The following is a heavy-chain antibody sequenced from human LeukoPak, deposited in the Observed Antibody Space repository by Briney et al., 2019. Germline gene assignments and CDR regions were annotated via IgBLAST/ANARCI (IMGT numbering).Heavy chain of an antibody. D-gene: IGHD3-10*01. CDR3: ARGTSGDVLLWFGETDTYYFDY. CDR1: GFTFSDYY. J-gene: IGHJ4*02. V-gene: IGHV3-11*01. Sequence: KPGGSLRLSCAASGFTFSDYYMSWIRQAPGKGLEWVSYISSSGSTIYYADSVKGRFTISRDNAKNSLYLQVNSLRAEDTAVYYCARGTSGDVLLWFGETDTYYFDYWGQGTLVTVSS. CDR2: ISSSGSTI.